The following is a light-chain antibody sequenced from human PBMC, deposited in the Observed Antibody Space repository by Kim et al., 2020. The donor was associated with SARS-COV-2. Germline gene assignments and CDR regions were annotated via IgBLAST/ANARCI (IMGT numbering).Light chain of an antibody. CDR1: QSVSSY. V-gene: IGKV3-11*01. J-gene: IGKJ1*01. Sequence: EIVLTQSPATLSLSPGERATLSCRASQSVSSYLAWYQQKPGQAPRLLIYDASNRATGIPARFSGSGSGTDFTFTISSLEPEDFAVYYCQQRSNWPSGTFGQGTKVDIK. CDR3: QQRSNWPSGT. CDR2: DAS.